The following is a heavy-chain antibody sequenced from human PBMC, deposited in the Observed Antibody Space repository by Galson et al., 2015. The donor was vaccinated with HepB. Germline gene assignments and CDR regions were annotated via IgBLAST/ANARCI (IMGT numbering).Heavy chain of an antibody. CDR1: GYIFSNYW. D-gene: IGHD2-2*01. V-gene: IGHV5-51*01. CDR2: IYPGDSDT. J-gene: IGHJ3*02. Sequence: QSGAEVKEPGESLKISCKASGYIFSNYWIAWVRQMPGKGLQWMGIIYPGDSDTRYSPSFEGQVTISADKSVTTAYLQWSSLKASDTAMYFCARQDRGYCTTTNCYVWGAFDIWGQGTMVTASS. CDR3: ARQDRGYCTTTNCYVWGAFDI.